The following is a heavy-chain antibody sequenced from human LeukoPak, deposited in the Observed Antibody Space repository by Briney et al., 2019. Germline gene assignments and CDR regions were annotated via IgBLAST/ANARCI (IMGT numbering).Heavy chain of an antibody. Sequence: GGSLRLSCAASGFTFSSYSMNWVRQAPGRGLEWVSYISTSSSTIYYADSVKARFTVSRDNAKNSLYLQVNTLRAEDTAVYYCARGIRGGSTARYSYYYIDVWGKGTTVTVSS. CDR1: GFTFSSYS. D-gene: IGHD2-15*01. J-gene: IGHJ6*03. V-gene: IGHV3-48*04. CDR2: ISTSSSTI. CDR3: ARGIRGGSTARYSYYYIDV.